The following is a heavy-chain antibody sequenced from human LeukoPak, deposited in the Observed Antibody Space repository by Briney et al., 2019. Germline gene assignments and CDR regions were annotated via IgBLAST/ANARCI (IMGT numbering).Heavy chain of an antibody. CDR3: ARGDSSSHYPFDY. CDR2: INQDGSEK. Sequence: GGSLRLSCAASGFTFSTYWMSWVRQAPGKGLEWVTNINQDGSEKYSVDSVKGRFTISRDNAKSSLYLQMNSLRAEDTAVYYCARGDSSSHYPFDYWGQGTLVTVSS. V-gene: IGHV3-7*01. CDR1: GFTFSTYW. D-gene: IGHD6-13*01. J-gene: IGHJ4*02.